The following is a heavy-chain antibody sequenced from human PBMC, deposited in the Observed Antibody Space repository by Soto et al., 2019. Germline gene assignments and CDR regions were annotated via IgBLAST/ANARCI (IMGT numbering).Heavy chain of an antibody. CDR1: GFSLSNARMG. V-gene: IGHV2-26*01. CDR3: ARIATYDYIWGSYRQLYYFDY. CDR2: IFSNDEK. D-gene: IGHD3-16*02. Sequence: QVTLKESGPVLVKPTETLTLTCTVSGFSLSNARMGVSWIRQPPVKALEWLAHIFSNDEKSYSTSLKSRLTISKDTSKSQVVLTMTNMDPVDTATYYCARIATYDYIWGSYRQLYYFDYWGQGTLVTVSS. J-gene: IGHJ4*02.